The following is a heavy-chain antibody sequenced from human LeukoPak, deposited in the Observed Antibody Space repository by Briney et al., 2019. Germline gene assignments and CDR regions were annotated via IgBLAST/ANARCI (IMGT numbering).Heavy chain of an antibody. Sequence: GGSLRLSCAASGLTVSSNYMTWVRQAPGKGLEWVSVIYSGGSTYYADSVKGRFTISRDNSKNTLYLQMNSLIPEDTAMYYCARDRSGSYDYWGQGTLVTVSS. CDR1: GLTVSSNY. D-gene: IGHD1-26*01. CDR2: IYSGGST. CDR3: ARDRSGSYDY. V-gene: IGHV3-53*01. J-gene: IGHJ4*02.